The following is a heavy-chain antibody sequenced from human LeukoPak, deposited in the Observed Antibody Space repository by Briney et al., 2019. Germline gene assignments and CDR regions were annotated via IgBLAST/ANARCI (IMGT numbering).Heavy chain of an antibody. Sequence: ASVTVSCKASGYTFTGYYMHWVRQAPGQGLEWMGWINPNSGGTNYAQKFQGRVTMTRDTPISAATMELSRLRSDDTPVYTCPRVGRREQLGKNWFDPWGQGTLVTVSS. D-gene: IGHD6-6*01. CDR3: PRVGRREQLGKNWFDP. CDR1: GYTFTGYY. J-gene: IGHJ5*02. CDR2: INPNSGGT. V-gene: IGHV1-2*02.